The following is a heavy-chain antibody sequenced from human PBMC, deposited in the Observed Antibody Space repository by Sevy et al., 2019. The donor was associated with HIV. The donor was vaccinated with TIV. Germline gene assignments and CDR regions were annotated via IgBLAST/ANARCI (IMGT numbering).Heavy chain of an antibody. CDR3: AREGCTKPHDY. CDR2: LSFGCGEI. D-gene: IGHD2-8*01. Sequence: GGSLRLSCAASGFTFSKYSMSWVRQPPGKGLGWVPILSFGCGEINYADSVKGRFTISRDNSKSSVYLQMNNLRPEDTAVYYCAREGCTKPHDYWGQGTLVTVSS. J-gene: IGHJ4*02. V-gene: IGHV3-23*01. CDR1: GFTFSKYS.